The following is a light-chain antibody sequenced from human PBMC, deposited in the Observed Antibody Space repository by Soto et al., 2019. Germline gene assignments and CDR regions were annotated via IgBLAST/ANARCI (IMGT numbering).Light chain of an antibody. V-gene: IGKV3-15*01. Sequence: EIVMTQSPATLSVSPGARAPLSCRARQSVSSSLACYQQNPGQAPRLLIYAASTRAPGVPARISGSGSGTEFTLTISSLQSEDFAVYYWQKRSNWPITFGQGTRLEIK. J-gene: IGKJ5*01. CDR1: QSVSSS. CDR2: AAS. CDR3: QKRSNWPIT.